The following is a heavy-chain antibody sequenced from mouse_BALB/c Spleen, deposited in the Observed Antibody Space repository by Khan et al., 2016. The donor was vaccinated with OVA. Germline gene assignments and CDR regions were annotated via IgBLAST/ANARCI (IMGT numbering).Heavy chain of an antibody. Sequence: QVQLKQSGAELAKPGASVKMSCKASGYTFTTYWMHWKKQRPGQGLEWIGYINPTSGYTDYNEKFKDRATLSADKSSSTAYMQLTSLTSEDSAVYYCTRDRIDYWGQGTTLTVSS. J-gene: IGHJ2*01. CDR2: INPTSGYT. CDR1: GYTFTTYW. V-gene: IGHV1-7*01. CDR3: TRDRIDY.